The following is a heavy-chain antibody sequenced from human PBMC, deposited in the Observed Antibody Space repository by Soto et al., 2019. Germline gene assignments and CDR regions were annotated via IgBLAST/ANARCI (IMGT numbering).Heavy chain of an antibody. CDR3: ARDPCHRTHCYDSSGDEGGDY. V-gene: IGHV3-11*01. CDR1: GFTFSDYY. CDR2: ISSSGSTI. D-gene: IGHD3-22*01. Sequence: GGSLRLSCAASGFTFSDYYMSWIRQAPGQGLEWVSYISSSGSTIYYADSVKGRFTISRDNAKNSLYRQMSSLRAEDTAVYYCARDPCHRTHCYDSSGDEGGDYWGQGTLGTVSS. J-gene: IGHJ4*02.